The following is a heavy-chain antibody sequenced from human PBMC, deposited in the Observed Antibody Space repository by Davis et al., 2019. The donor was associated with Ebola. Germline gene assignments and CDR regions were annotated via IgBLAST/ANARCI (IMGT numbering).Heavy chain of an antibody. D-gene: IGHD3-10*01. CDR2: IIPIFGTA. Sequence: AASVKVSCKASGGTFSSYAISWVRQAPGQGLEWMGGIIPIFGTAKYAQKFQGRVTITADKSTSPAYMELSSLRSEDTAVYYCARGGDYYGSGSYFGEDYYYYYGMDVWGQGTTVTVSS. CDR1: GGTFSSYA. V-gene: IGHV1-69*06. CDR3: ARGGDYYGSGSYFGEDYYYYYGMDV. J-gene: IGHJ6*02.